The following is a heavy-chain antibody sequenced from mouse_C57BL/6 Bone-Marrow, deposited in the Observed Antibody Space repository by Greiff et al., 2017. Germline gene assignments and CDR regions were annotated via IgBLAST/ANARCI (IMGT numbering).Heavy chain of an antibody. J-gene: IGHJ2*01. CDR3: TTGLRSYFDY. Sequence: EVKLQQSGAELVRPGASVKLSCTASGFNIKDDYMHWVKQRPEQGLEWIGWIDPENGDTEYASKFQGKAPITADTSSNTAYLQLSSLTSEDTAVYYCTTGLRSYFDYWGQGTTLTVSS. V-gene: IGHV14-4*01. CDR1: GFNIKDDY. CDR2: IDPENGDT. D-gene: IGHD1-1*01.